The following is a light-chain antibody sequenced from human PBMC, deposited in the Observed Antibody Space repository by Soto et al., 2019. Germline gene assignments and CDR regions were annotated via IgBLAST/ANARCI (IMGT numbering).Light chain of an antibody. V-gene: IGKV3-20*01. Sequence: EIVLTQSPGTLSLSPGERATLSCRASQSVSSSYLAWYQQKPGQAPRLLIYGASSRATGIPDRFSGSGSGPAFLLTSTRLGPEDFAWYSCHQYVSSPWTSGQGPRWKSN. CDR2: GAS. CDR3: HQYVSSPWT. CDR1: QSVSSSY. J-gene: IGKJ1*01.